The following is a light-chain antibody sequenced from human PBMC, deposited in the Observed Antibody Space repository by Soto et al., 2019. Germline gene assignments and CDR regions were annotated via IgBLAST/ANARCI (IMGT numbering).Light chain of an antibody. CDR2: DVS. Sequence: QSALTQPASVSGSPGQSITISCTGTSSDVGGYNYVSWYQQQPGKAPKLMIYDVSNRPSGVSNSFSGSKSGNTASLTISGLQAEEEADYYCSSYTSSSTYVVFGGGTKLAVL. V-gene: IGLV2-14*01. CDR1: SSDVGGYNY. CDR3: SSYTSSSTYVV. J-gene: IGLJ2*01.